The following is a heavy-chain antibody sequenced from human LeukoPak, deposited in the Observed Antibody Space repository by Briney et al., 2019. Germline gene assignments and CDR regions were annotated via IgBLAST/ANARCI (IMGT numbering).Heavy chain of an antibody. J-gene: IGHJ4*02. CDR3: ASGDGYNYHFDY. CDR2: INQDGSEK. V-gene: IGHV3-7*05. Sequence: GGSLRLSWAVAGITFSSYWMSWVSQAPRKGLEWVANINQDGSEKNCVDSVKGRFTISRDNAKNSLYLQMSRLRADDTAVYYCASGDGYNYHFDYWGQGALVTVSS. CDR1: GITFSSYW. D-gene: IGHD5-24*01.